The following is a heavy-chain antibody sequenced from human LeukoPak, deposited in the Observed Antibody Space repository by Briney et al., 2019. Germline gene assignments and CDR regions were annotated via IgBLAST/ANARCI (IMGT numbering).Heavy chain of an antibody. CDR2: INPNSGGT. CDR3: ARVRISSLFFDYYGMDV. V-gene: IGHV1-2*02. J-gene: IGHJ6*02. D-gene: IGHD3-3*01. CDR1: GYTFTSYG. Sequence: GASVKVSCKASGYTFTSYGISWVRQAPGQGLEWMGWINPNSGGTNYAQKFQGRVTMTRDTSISTAYMELSRLRSDDTAVYYCARVRISSLFFDYYGMDVWGQGTTVTVSS.